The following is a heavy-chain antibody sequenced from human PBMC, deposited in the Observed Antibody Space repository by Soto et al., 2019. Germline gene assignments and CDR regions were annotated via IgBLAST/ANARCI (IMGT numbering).Heavy chain of an antibody. J-gene: IGHJ6*02. CDR1: GFTFSSYA. V-gene: IGHV3-30-3*01. CDR2: ISYDGSNK. CDR3: ARDRGGYIVVVPAAAYGMDV. Sequence: QVQLVESGGGVVQPGRSLRLSCAASGFTFSSYAMHWVRQAPGKGLEWVAVISYDGSNKYYADSVKGRFTISRDNSKNTLYLQMNSLRADDTAVYYCARDRGGYIVVVPAAAYGMDVWGQGTTVTVSS. D-gene: IGHD2-2*01.